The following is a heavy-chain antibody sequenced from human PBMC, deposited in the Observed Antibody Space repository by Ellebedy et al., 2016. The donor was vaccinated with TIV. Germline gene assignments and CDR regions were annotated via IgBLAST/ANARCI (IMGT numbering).Heavy chain of an antibody. D-gene: IGHD2-2*01. J-gene: IGHJ4*02. CDR1: GFTFYTDW. CDR2: IKQDGSEK. CDR3: AKEPRGFCTSSSCGPDY. Sequence: GESLKISCAASGFTFYTDWMSWVRQAPGKGLECVANIKQDGSEKYYVDSVKGRFIISRDNAKNSLYLQMNSLRVEDTAVYYCAKEPRGFCTSSSCGPDYWGQGTLVTVSS. V-gene: IGHV3-7*03.